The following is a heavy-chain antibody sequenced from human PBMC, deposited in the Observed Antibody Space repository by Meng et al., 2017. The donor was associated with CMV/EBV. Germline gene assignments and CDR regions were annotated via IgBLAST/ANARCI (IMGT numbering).Heavy chain of an antibody. CDR1: GVSFSGYY. CDR2: INHSGST. J-gene: IGHJ5*02. CDR3: ARGVGGWFDP. Sequence: HVRLLQWGADMLKPSETLSLPCAVYGVSFSGYYWSWIRQPPGKGLEWIGEINHSGSTNYNPSLKSRVTISVDTSKNQFSLKLSSVTAADTAVYYCARGVGGWFDPWGQGTLVTVSS. D-gene: IGHD1-26*01. V-gene: IGHV4-34*01.